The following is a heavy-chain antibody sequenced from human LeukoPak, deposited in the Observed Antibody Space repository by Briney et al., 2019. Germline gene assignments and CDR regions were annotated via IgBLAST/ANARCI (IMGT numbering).Heavy chain of an antibody. Sequence: GGSLGLSCAASEFSVGSNYMNWVRQAPGKGLEWVSLIYSGGSTYYADSVKGRFTISRDNSKNTLYLQMNSLRAEDTAVYYCAELGITMIGGVWGKGTTVTISS. CDR2: IYSGGST. CDR3: AELGITMIGGV. V-gene: IGHV3-66*01. D-gene: IGHD3-10*02. J-gene: IGHJ6*04. CDR1: EFSVGSNY.